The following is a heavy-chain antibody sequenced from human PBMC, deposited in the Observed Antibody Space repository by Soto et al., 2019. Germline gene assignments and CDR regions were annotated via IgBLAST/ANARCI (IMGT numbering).Heavy chain of an antibody. Sequence: KGLEWVSSISGSGGSTYYTNSVKGRFTISRDNPKNMMYLQMNSLRAEDAAIFFFQAEDGIRDVRSVSAFLLNRSSDL. CDR3: QAEDGIRDVRSVSAFLLNRSSDL. D-gene: IGHD3-10*02. CDR2: ISGSGGST. V-gene: IGHV3-23*01. J-gene: IGHJ2*01.